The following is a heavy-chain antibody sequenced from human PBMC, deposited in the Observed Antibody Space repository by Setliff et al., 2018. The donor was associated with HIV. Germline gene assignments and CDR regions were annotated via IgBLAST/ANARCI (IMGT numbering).Heavy chain of an antibody. Sequence: SETLSLTCTVSGGPFSSTSWSWIRQFPGQGLEWIGYIYYSGNTNYNPSLKSRVTIPIDTSKNRFFLKLNSVTAADTAVYYCARSTDFGVVIMGDGPYWYFDLWGRGTLVTVSS. CDR3: ARSTDFGVVIMGDGPYWYFDL. V-gene: IGHV4-59*01. CDR2: IYYSGNT. D-gene: IGHD3-3*01. CDR1: GGPFSSTS. J-gene: IGHJ2*01.